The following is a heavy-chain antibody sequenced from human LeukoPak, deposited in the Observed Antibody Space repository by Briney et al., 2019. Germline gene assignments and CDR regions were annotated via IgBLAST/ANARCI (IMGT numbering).Heavy chain of an antibody. CDR1: GYTFTSYA. CDR3: ARGHCSGGSCYVVFDY. Sequence: ASVKVSCKASGYTFTSYAMHWVRQAPGQRLEWMGWINAGNGNTKYSQKFHGRVTITRDTSASTAYMELSRLRSEDTAVYYCARGHCSGGSCYVVFDYWGQGTLVTVSS. D-gene: IGHD2-15*01. J-gene: IGHJ4*02. V-gene: IGHV1-3*01. CDR2: INAGNGNT.